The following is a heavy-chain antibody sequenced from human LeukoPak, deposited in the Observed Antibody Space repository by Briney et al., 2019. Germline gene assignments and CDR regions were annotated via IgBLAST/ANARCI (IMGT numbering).Heavy chain of an antibody. V-gene: IGHV1-46*01. J-gene: IGHJ4*02. Sequence: ASVKVSCKASGYTFTSYYMHWVRQAPGQGLEWMGIMNPSGGSTTYAQKFQGRITMTSDTSTSTVYMDLSSLRSEDTAVYYCARDRRIAVAGTPPDYWGQGTLVTVSP. D-gene: IGHD6-19*01. CDR1: GYTFTSYY. CDR2: MNPSGGST. CDR3: ARDRRIAVAGTPPDY.